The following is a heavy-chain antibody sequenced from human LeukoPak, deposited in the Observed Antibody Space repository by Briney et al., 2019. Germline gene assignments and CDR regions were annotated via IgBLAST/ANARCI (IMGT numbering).Heavy chain of an antibody. CDR2: ISGSGRDT. J-gene: IGHJ3*02. Sequence: GGSLRLSCAASGFIFSDYSISWVRQAPGKGLEWVSSISGSGRDTQYAASVQGRFTISRDNSKNTLYLQMNSLRAEDTAVYYCAKDPNGDYIGTFEIWGHGTMVTVSS. CDR3: AKDPNGDYIGTFEI. D-gene: IGHD4-17*01. V-gene: IGHV3-23*01. CDR1: GFIFSDYS.